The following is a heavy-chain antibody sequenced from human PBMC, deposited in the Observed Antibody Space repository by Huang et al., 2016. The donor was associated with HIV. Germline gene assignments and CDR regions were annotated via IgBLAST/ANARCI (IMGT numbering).Heavy chain of an antibody. J-gene: IGHJ4*02. Sequence: VQLQESGPGLVKPSQTLSPGCKVPGASIAGGGSFWNWTRHPAGGGLEWMGHIYTTGRTDYNPSLKSRVAVSSDTSKNQFSLSLRSVTAADTAVYFCARGRVTSSGVVQSYDYWGQGSLVTVSS. CDR3: ARGRVTSSGVVQSYDY. D-gene: IGHD3-3*01. CDR2: IYTTGRT. CDR1: GASIAGGGSF. V-gene: IGHV4-61*09.